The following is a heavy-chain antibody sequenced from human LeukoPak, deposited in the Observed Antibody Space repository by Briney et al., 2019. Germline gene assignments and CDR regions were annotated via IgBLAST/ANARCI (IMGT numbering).Heavy chain of an antibody. CDR1: GYTFTSYA. J-gene: IGHJ4*02. Sequence: ASVKVSCKASGYTFTSYAMHWVRQAPGQRLEWMGWINAGNGNTKYSQKSQGRVTITRDTSASTAYMELSSLRSEDTAVYYCARSSRPITMIVVAPGAWGQGTLVTVSS. CDR2: INAGNGNT. CDR3: ARSSRPITMIVVAPGA. D-gene: IGHD3-22*01. V-gene: IGHV1-3*01.